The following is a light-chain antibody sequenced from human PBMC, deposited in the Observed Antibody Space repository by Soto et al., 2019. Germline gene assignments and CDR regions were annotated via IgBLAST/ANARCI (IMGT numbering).Light chain of an antibody. CDR2: EVT. Sequence: QSALTQPASVSGSPGQSITISCTGTRSDVGGYNFVSWYQLHPGKAPKLIIYEVTYRSSGVSNRFSGSKSGNTASLSISGLQGEDEADYYCSSYTSTGSQVFGGGTKLTVL. CDR3: SSYTSTGSQV. J-gene: IGLJ3*02. CDR1: RSDVGGYNF. V-gene: IGLV2-14*01.